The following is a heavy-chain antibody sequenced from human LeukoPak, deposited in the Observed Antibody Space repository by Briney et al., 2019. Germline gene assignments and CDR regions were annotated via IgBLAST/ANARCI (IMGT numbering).Heavy chain of an antibody. CDR3: AGRYDILTGWSMDV. Sequence: SETLSVTCTVSGGSVSSGSYYWGWIRQPPGKGLEWIVSIHYSGSTYYNSSLESRVTISVDTSKNQFSLKLSSVTAADTAVYYCAGRYDILTGWSMDVWGQGTTVTVSS. CDR1: GGSVSSGSYY. CDR2: IHYSGST. D-gene: IGHD3-9*01. V-gene: IGHV4-39*01. J-gene: IGHJ6*02.